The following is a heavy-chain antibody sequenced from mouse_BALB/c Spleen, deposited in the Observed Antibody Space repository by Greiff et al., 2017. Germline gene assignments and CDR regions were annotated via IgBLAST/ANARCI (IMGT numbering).Heavy chain of an antibody. Sequence: VQLQQSGAELVRPGVSVKISCKGSGYTFTDYAMHWVKQSHAKSLEWIGVISTYYGAASHNQKFKGKATMTVNKSSSTTYMELARLTSENSAISYCARLTTKAYAMDYWGQGTSVTVSS. CDR1: GYTFTDYA. J-gene: IGHJ4*01. CDR2: ISTYYGAA. CDR3: ARLTTKAYAMDY. V-gene: IGHV1S137*01. D-gene: IGHD2-12*01.